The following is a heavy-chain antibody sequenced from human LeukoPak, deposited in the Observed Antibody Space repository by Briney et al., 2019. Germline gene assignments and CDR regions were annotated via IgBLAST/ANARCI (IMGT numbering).Heavy chain of an antibody. CDR3: ARGGTYWYFDL. D-gene: IGHD3-16*01. Sequence: GGSLRLSCAASGFTVSGNYMAWVRQAPGKGLEWVSVIYSGGSTYYAVSVRGRFTVSRDNSKNTLYLQTNTLRAEDTAVYYCARGGTYWYFDLWGRGTLVTVSS. CDR1: GFTVSGNY. J-gene: IGHJ2*01. V-gene: IGHV3-66*01. CDR2: IYSGGST.